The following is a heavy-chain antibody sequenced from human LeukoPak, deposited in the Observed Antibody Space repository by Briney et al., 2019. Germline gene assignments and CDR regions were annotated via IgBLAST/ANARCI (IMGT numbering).Heavy chain of an antibody. D-gene: IGHD3-9*01. CDR1: GYSISSGYY. J-gene: IGHJ2*01. Sequence: PSETLSLTCTVSGYSISSGYYWGWIRQPPGKGLEWIGSIYHSGSTYYNPSLKSRVTISVDTSKNQFSLKLSSVTAADTAVYYCARVGEYYDILSGYQNSYFDLWGRGTLVTVSS. V-gene: IGHV4-38-2*02. CDR3: ARVGEYYDILSGYQNSYFDL. CDR2: IYHSGST.